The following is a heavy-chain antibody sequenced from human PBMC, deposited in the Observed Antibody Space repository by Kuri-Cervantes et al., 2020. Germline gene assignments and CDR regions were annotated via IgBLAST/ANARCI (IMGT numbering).Heavy chain of an antibody. V-gene: IGHV3-52*01. CDR1: GFTFSSSW. D-gene: IGHD5-12*01. Sequence: GGSLRLSCAASGFTFSSSWMHWVCQAPGKGLEWVADIKCDGSEKYYVDSVKGRLTISRDNAKNSLYLQVNSLRAEDMTVYYCARHIVATTHFDYWGQGTLVTVSS. CDR2: IKCDGSEK. CDR3: ARHIVATTHFDY. J-gene: IGHJ4*02.